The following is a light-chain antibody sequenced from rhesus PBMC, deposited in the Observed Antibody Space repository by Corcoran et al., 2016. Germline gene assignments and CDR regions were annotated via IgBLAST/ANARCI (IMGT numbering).Light chain of an antibody. CDR3: LQHNSYPYS. Sequence: DIQMTQSPSSLSASVGDRVTITCRASQGITNDLGWYQQQPGKAPKLLVYDASSLESGVPSRFSGSGSGTDFTLTISSLQPEDFAAYYCLQHNSYPYSFGQGTKVEIK. CDR2: DAS. V-gene: IGKV1S13*01. J-gene: IGKJ2*01. CDR1: QGITND.